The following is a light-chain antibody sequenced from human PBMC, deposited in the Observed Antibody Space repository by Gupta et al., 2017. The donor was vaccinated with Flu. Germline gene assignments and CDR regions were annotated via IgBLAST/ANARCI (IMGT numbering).Light chain of an antibody. Sequence: SALTQPASVSGSPGQSITISCTGTSSDIGSYDYVSWYQQHPGKAPKLLIYAVTNRPPGVSNRFSGSKSGDTASLTISGRQPEDEADYYCSSCTSSTTVVFGGGTKLTVL. CDR3: SSCTSSTTVV. CDR2: AVT. V-gene: IGLV2-14*01. CDR1: SSDIGSYDY. J-gene: IGLJ2*01.